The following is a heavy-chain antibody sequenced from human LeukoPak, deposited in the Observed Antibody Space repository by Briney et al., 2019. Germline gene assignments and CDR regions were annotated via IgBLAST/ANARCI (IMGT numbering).Heavy chain of an antibody. V-gene: IGHV3-7*01. CDR3: AREANYYDSSGYYAEN. J-gene: IGHJ4*02. Sequence: GGSLRLSCAASGFTFSSYWMSWVRQAPGKGLEWVANIKQDGSEKYYVDSVKGQFTISRDNAKNSLYLQMNSLRAEDTAVYYCAREANYYDSSGYYAENWGQGTLVTVSS. CDR2: IKQDGSEK. CDR1: GFTFSSYW. D-gene: IGHD3-22*01.